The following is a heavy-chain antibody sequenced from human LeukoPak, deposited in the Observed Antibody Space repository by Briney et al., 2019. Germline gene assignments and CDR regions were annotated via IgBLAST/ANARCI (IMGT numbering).Heavy chain of an antibody. V-gene: IGHV4-59*01. Sequence: SETLSLTCTVSGGSISSYYWSWIRQPPGKGLEWIGYIYYSGSTNYNPSLKSRVAISVDTSKNQFSLKLSSVTAADTAVYYCARVQLGTGAFDIWGQGTMVTVSS. CDR3: ARVQLGTGAFDI. CDR1: GGSISSYY. J-gene: IGHJ3*02. D-gene: IGHD2-2*01. CDR2: IYYSGST.